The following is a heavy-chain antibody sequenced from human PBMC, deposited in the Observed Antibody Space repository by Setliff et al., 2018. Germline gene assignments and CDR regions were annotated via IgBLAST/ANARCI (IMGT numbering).Heavy chain of an antibody. Sequence: PAETLSLTCTVPGGSISTTDYYWGWIRQPPGKGLEWIGCVYYSGNTYYSPSLKSRGTMFVDTSKNQFSLMLYSVTAADTAIYYCARYDSSGYSENYYFDYWG. CDR1: GGSISTTDYY. J-gene: IGHJ4*01. V-gene: IGHV4-39*07. D-gene: IGHD3-22*01. CDR2: VYYSGNT. CDR3: ARYDSSGYSENYYFDY.